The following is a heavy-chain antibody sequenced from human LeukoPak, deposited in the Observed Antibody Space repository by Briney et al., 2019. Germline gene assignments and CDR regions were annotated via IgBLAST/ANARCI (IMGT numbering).Heavy chain of an antibody. D-gene: IGHD1-26*01. CDR2: IYHSGST. CDR3: ARRIVGATNFDY. J-gene: IGHJ4*02. Sequence: SETLSLTCAVSGYSISSGYYWGWIRQPPGKGLEWIGSIYHSGSTYYNPSLKSRVTISVDTSKNQFSLKLSSVTAADTAVYYCARRIVGATNFDYWDQGTLVTVSS. V-gene: IGHV4-38-2*01. CDR1: GYSISSGYY.